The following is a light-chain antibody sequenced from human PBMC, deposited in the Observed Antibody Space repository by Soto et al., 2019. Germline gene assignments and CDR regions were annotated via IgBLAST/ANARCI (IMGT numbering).Light chain of an antibody. CDR1: SSNVGGNP. CDR2: TNT. CDR3: ASWDDSLNGPV. J-gene: IGLJ1*01. V-gene: IGLV1-44*01. Sequence: QSALTQPPSASGTPGQRVTISCSGSSSNVGGNPVNWYQHVPTTAPKLLIYTNTQRPSGVPDRFSGSKSGTSASLAISGLXSEDEADYYCASWDDSLNGPVFGTGTKVTVL.